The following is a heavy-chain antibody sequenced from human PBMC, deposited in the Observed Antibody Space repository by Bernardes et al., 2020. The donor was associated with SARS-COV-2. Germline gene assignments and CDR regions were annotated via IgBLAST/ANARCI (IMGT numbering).Heavy chain of an antibody. CDR3: ARDAEQLAQGWGYYYYYGMDV. V-gene: IGHV3-23*01. CDR1: GFTFRNYV. Sequence: GGSLRLSCAASGFTFRNYVMNWVRQAPGKGLEWVSVISPAGEIKYYADSVKGRFTISRDNSKNTLYLQMNSLRAEDTAVYYCARDAEQLAQGWGYYYYYGMDVWGQGTTVTVSS. CDR2: ISPAGEIK. D-gene: IGHD6-6*01. J-gene: IGHJ6*02.